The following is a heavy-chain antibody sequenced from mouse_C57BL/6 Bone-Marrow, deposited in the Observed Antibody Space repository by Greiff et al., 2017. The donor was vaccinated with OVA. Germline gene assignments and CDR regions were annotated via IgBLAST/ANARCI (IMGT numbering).Heavy chain of an antibody. CDR3: TRSYSNYGDFDY. D-gene: IGHD2-5*01. CDR2: IDPETGGT. J-gene: IGHJ2*01. V-gene: IGHV1-15*01. CDR1: GYTFTDYE. Sequence: QVQLQQSGAELVRPGASVTLYCKASGYTFTDYEMHWVKQTPVHGLEWIGAIDPETGGTAYNQKFKGKAILTADKSSSTAYMELRSLTSEDSAVYYCTRSYSNYGDFDYWGQGTTLTVSS.